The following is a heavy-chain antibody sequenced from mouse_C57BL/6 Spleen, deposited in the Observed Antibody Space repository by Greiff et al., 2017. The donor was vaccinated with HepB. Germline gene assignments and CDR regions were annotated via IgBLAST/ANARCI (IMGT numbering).Heavy chain of an antibody. CDR3: ARASDYSYAMDY. Sequence: EVKLVESGPGLVKPSQSLSLTCSVTGYSITSGYYWNWIRQFPGNKLEWMGYISYDGSNNYNPSLKNRISITRDTSKNQFFLKLNSVTTEDTATYYCARASDYSYAMDYWGQGTSVTVSS. CDR2: ISYDGSN. V-gene: IGHV3-6*01. J-gene: IGHJ4*01. CDR1: GYSITSGYY. D-gene: IGHD2-4*01.